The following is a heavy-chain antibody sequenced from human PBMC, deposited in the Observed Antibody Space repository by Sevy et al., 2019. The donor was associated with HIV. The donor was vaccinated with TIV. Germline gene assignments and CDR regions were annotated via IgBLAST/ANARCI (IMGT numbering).Heavy chain of an antibody. CDR2: IYYTGST. CDR1: GGSISAYY. V-gene: IGHV4-59*01. D-gene: IGHD6-25*01. J-gene: IGHJ5*02. Sequence: SETLSLTCTVSGGSISAYYWSWIRQPPGKGLEYLGYIYYTGSTNYTPSLKSRVTISVDTSKNQFSLKLSSVTAADTAMYYCARAPPVRSGDDSLNWFDPWGQGTLVTVSS. CDR3: ARAPPVRSGDDSLNWFDP.